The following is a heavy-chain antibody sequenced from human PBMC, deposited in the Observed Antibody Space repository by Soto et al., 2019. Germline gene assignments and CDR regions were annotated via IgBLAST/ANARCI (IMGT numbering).Heavy chain of an antibody. CDR2: IKTEADGGTT. J-gene: IGHJ4*02. CDR1: GFNFNIAW. D-gene: IGHD2-2*01. Sequence: GGSLRLSCAASGFNFNIAWMSWVRQVPGGGLEWVGRIKTEADGGTTDYAAAVKGRFTISRGESQTTVFLEMNSLKTEDTAIYFCTTFSCAYPLFDNWGQGTRVTVSS. CDR3: TTFSCAYPLFDN. V-gene: IGHV3-15*01.